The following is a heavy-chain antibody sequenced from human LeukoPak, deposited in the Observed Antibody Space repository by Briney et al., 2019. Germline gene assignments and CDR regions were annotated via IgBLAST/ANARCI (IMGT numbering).Heavy chain of an antibody. D-gene: IGHD2-2*01. V-gene: IGHV4-30-2*03. Sequence: SQTLSLTCTVSGGSISSGGYYWSWIRQPPGKGLEWIGSIYHSGSTYYNPSLKSRVTISVDTSKNQFSLKLSSVTAADTAVYYCARDRSCSSTSCSDYWGQGTLVTVSS. CDR1: GGSISSGGYY. CDR2: IYHSGST. CDR3: ARDRSCSSTSCSDY. J-gene: IGHJ4*02.